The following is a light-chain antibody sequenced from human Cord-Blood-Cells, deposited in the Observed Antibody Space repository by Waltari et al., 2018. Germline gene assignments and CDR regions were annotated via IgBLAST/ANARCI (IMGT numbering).Light chain of an antibody. CDR1: SSNIGSKT. V-gene: IGLV1-44*01. CDR3: AAWDDSLNGRV. CDR2: SNH. Sequence: QSVLTQPPSASGTPGPRVTISCSGSSSNIGSKTVNWYQQLPGTAPKPLIYSNHQRPSGVPDRFSGSKSGTSASLAISGLQSEDEADYYCAAWDDSLNGRVFGGGTKLTVL. J-gene: IGLJ3*02.